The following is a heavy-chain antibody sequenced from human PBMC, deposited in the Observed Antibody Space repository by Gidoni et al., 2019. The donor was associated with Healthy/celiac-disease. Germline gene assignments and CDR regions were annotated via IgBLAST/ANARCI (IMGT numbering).Heavy chain of an antibody. Sequence: QLQLQESGPGMVKPSGTLSLTCTVPGGSIRSSSYYWGWIRQPPGKGLEWIGSIYYSGSTYYNPSLKIRVTISVDTSKIQFSLKLSSVTAADTAVYYCARTSGLNWFDPWGQGTLVTVSS. CDR2: IYYSGST. CDR3: ARTSGLNWFDP. V-gene: IGHV4-39*01. D-gene: IGHD5-12*01. CDR1: GGSIRSSSYY. J-gene: IGHJ5*02.